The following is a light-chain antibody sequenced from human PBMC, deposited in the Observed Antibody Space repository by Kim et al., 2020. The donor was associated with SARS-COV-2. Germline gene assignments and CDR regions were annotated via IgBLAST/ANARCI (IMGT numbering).Light chain of an antibody. CDR3: ATWDNTLRGVL. J-gene: IGLJ2*01. V-gene: IGLV1-51*01. Sequence: GQQIAISYSGCSSNIEKYYVSWYQQFPGTAPKLLIFDNHTRPSGIPDRFSGSKSGTSATLGITGLETGDEADYYCATWDNTLRGVLFGGGTQLTVL. CDR2: DNH. CDR1: SSNIEKYY.